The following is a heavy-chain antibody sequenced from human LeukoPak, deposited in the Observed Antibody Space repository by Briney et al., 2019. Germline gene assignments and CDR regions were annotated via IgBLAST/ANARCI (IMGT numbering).Heavy chain of an antibody. CDR1: GFTFKNYG. V-gene: IGHV3-30*02. D-gene: IGHD4-17*01. CDR2: IRYDGSNK. CDR3: AKDHYGAVRDAFDI. Sequence: PGGSLRLSCAASGFTFKNYGMHWVRQAPGKGLEWVAFIRYDGSNKYYADSVKGRFTISRDNSKNTLYLQMNSLRAEDTAVYYCAKDHYGAVRDAFDIWGQGTMVTVSS. J-gene: IGHJ3*02.